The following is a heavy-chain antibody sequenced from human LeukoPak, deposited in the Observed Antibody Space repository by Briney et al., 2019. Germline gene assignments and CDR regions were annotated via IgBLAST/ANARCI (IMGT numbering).Heavy chain of an antibody. D-gene: IGHD2-21*02. CDR2: ISGSGGYT. V-gene: IGHV3-23*01. J-gene: IGHJ4*02. CDR1: GFTFSSYA. Sequence: GGSLRLSCAASGFTFSSYAMNWVRQAPGKGLEWVSAISGSGGYTYYADSVKGRFTISRDNSKNTLYLQMNSLRAEDTAVYYCARDFGAYCGGDCYFPTDYWGQGTLVTVSS. CDR3: ARDFGAYCGGDCYFPTDY.